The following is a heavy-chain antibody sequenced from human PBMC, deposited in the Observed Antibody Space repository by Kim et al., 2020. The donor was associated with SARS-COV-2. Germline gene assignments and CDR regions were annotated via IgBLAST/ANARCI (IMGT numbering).Heavy chain of an antibody. V-gene: IGHV4-39*01. CDR2: ST. CDR3: ARLSYGLLDY. Sequence: STYYNPSLKSRVTISVDTSKNQFSLKLSSVTAADTAVYYCARLSYGLLDYWGQGTLVTVSS. J-gene: IGHJ4*02. D-gene: IGHD3-10*01.